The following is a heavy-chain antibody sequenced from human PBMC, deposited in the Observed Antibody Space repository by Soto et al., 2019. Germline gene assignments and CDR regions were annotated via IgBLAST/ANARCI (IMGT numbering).Heavy chain of an antibody. Sequence: QVQLVESGGGVVQPGRSLRLSCAASGFTFSSYSMHWVRQAPGKGLEWVAVISYDGSNKYYADSVKGRFTISRDNSKNTLYLQMNSLRAEDTAVYYCAKDEQWLVPKNPGPDYWGQGTLVTVSS. V-gene: IGHV3-30*18. CDR2: ISYDGSNK. J-gene: IGHJ4*02. CDR1: GFTFSSYS. D-gene: IGHD6-19*01. CDR3: AKDEQWLVPKNPGPDY.